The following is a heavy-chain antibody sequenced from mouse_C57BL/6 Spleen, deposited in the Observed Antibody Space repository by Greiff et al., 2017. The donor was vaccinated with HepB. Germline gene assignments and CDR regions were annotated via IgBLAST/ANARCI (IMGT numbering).Heavy chain of an antibody. CDR1: GYTFTSYW. D-gene: IGHD2-4*01. CDR3: ANYVYAMDY. J-gene: IGHJ4*01. Sequence: QVQLQQPGAELVKPGASVKLSCKASGYTFTSYWMQWVKQRPGQGLEWIGEIDPSDSYTNYNQKFKGKATLTVDTSSSTAYMQLISLTSEDSAVYYCANYVYAMDYWGQGTSVTVSS. CDR2: IDPSDSYT. V-gene: IGHV1-50*01.